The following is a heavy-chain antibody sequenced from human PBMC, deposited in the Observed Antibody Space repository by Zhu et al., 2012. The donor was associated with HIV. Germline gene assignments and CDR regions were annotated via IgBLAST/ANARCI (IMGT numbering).Heavy chain of an antibody. Sequence: EVQLVESGGGLVQPGRSLRLSCTTSGFTFGDFAMSWFRQAPGKGLEWVGFIRSKAYGGTTEYAASVKGRFTISRDDSRSIAYLQMKSLKTEDTAVYYCTRGGNTAMVIGQDYWGPGTLVTVSS. CDR1: GFTFGDFA. CDR2: IRSKAYGGTT. J-gene: IGHJ4*02. V-gene: IGHV3-49*03. CDR3: TRGGNTAMVIGQDY. D-gene: IGHD5-18*01.